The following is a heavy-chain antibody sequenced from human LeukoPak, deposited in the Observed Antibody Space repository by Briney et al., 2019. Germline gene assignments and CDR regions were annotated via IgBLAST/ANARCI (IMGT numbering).Heavy chain of an antibody. Sequence: SETLSLTCTVSGYSISSGYYWGWIRPPPGKGLEWIGSIYHSGSTYYNPSLKSRVTISVDTSKNQFSLKLSSVTAADTAVYYCARQTKGGILTSFYYMDVWGKGTTVTISS. D-gene: IGHD3-9*01. CDR2: IYHSGST. V-gene: IGHV4-38-2*02. CDR1: GYSISSGYY. CDR3: ARQTKGGILTSFYYMDV. J-gene: IGHJ6*03.